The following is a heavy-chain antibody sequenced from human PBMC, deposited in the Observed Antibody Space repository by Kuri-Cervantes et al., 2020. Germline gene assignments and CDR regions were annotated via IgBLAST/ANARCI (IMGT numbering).Heavy chain of an antibody. V-gene: IGHV3-23*01. J-gene: IGHJ4*02. CDR2: ISASGGST. D-gene: IGHD1-1*01. Sequence: GESLKISCAASGFTFSSYAMSWVRQAPGKGLEWVSAISASGGSTYYADSVKGRFTISRDNSKNTLYLQMNSLRAEDTAVYYCAKRVGRNDGHFDYWGQGTLVTVSS. CDR1: GFTFSSYA. CDR3: AKRVGRNDGHFDY.